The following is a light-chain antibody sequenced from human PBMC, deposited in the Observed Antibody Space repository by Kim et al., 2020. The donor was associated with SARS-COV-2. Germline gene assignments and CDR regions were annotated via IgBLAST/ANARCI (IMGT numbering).Light chain of an antibody. CDR2: YDS. CDR3: QVWDSSSGV. J-gene: IGLJ3*02. V-gene: IGLV3-21*04. CDR1: NIGSKS. Sequence: SYELTQPPSVSVAPGKTARITCGGNNIGSKSVHWYQQKPGQAPVLVIYYDSDRPSGIPERFSGSNSGNTATLTISRVEAGDDADYYCQVWDSSSGVFGGGTQLTVL.